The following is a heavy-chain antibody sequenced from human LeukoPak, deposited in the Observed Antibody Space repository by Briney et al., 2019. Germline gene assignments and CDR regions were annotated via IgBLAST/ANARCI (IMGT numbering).Heavy chain of an antibody. D-gene: IGHD3-22*01. V-gene: IGHV3-23*01. CDR3: AKQRQYYYDSSGYFDY. J-gene: IGHJ4*02. Sequence: GGSLRLSCAASGFTFSSYAMSWVRQAPGKGLEWVSAISGSGGSTYYADSVKGRFTISRGNSKNTLYLQMNSLRAEDTAVYYCAKQRQYYYDSSGYFDYGGQGTLVTVSS. CDR2: ISGSGGST. CDR1: GFTFSSYA.